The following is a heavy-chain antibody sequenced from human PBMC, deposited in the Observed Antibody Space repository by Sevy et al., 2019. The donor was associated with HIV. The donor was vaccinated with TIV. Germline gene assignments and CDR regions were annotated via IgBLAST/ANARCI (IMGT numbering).Heavy chain of an antibody. J-gene: IGHJ4*02. D-gene: IGHD5-12*01. V-gene: IGHV3-49*03. CDR3: TRPLATADTPEYFFDY. CDR1: GFTFGDYA. CDR2: IRRNSHEPYGGTT. Sequence: GGSLRLSCTSSGFTFGDYAMSWFRQAPGKGLEWVALIRRNSHEPYGGTTEYAASVKGRFTISRDDSKSIAYLQMNSLKTEDTAVYYCTRPLATADTPEYFFDYWGQGILVTVSS.